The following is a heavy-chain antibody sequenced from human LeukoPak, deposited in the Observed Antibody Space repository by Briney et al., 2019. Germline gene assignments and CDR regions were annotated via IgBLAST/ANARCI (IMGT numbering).Heavy chain of an antibody. Sequence: PSETLSLTCAVYGGSFSGHYWSWIRQPPGKGLEWIGEINHSGSTNYNPSLKSRITISVDTSKNQFSLNLNSVTAADTAVYYCARSTDFWSGFFDYWGQGTLVTVSS. V-gene: IGHV4-34*01. D-gene: IGHD3-3*01. CDR3: ARSTDFWSGFFDY. J-gene: IGHJ4*02. CDR1: GGSFSGHY. CDR2: INHSGST.